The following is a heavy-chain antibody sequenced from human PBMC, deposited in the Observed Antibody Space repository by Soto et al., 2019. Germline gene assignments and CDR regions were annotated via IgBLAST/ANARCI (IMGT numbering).Heavy chain of an antibody. J-gene: IGHJ3*02. CDR2: IIPIFGTA. CDR1: GGTFSSYA. D-gene: IGHD3-3*01. V-gene: IGHV1-69*13. Sequence: SVKVSCKASGGTFSSYAISWVRQAPGQGLEWMGGIIPIFGTAKYAQKFQGRVTITAKESTSTAYMELSSMRTEDTAVYYCWREGSTIFGVPLVAFDIWGQGTMVTVSS. CDR3: WREGSTIFGVPLVAFDI.